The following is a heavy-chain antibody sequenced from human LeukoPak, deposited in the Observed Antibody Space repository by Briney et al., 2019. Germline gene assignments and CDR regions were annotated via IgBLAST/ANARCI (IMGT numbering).Heavy chain of an antibody. CDR2: ISSSSSYI. CDR3: ASLGYCSSTSCQGVAFDI. J-gene: IGHJ3*02. Sequence: GGSLRLSCAASGFTFSGYSMNWVRQAPGKGLEWVSSISSSSSYIYYADSVKGRFTISRDNAKNSLYLQMNSLRAEDTAVYYCASLGYCSSTSCQGVAFDIWGQGTMVTVSS. V-gene: IGHV3-21*01. D-gene: IGHD2-2*01. CDR1: GFTFSGYS.